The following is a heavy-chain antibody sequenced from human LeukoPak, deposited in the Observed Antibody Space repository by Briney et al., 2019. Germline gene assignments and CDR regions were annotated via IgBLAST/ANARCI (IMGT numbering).Heavy chain of an antibody. CDR2: ISAYNGNT. Sequence: ASVKVSCKASGYTFTSYGISWVRQAPGQGLEWMGWISAYNGNTNYAQKLQGRVTMTTDTSTSTAYMELRSLRSDDTAVYYCAKASGWYDSSGYYYFDYWGQGTLVTVSS. D-gene: IGHD3-22*01. J-gene: IGHJ4*02. V-gene: IGHV1-18*01. CDR3: AKASGWYDSSGYYYFDY. CDR1: GYTFTSYG.